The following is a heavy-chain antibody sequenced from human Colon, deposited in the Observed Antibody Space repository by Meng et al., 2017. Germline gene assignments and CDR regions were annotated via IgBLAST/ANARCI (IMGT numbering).Heavy chain of an antibody. CDR1: GGSCSSGDDY. Sequence: QVTLQERDQGLVRLSLTLALPCNVSGGSCSSGDDYWSWIRQHPGKGLEWLGYVYYTGNTNYNPSLKNRVTISLDTSNNKFSLKLTSMTAADAAIYYCARVNGDFDEAWFDPWGQGTLVTVSS. D-gene: IGHD2-21*02. CDR2: VYYTGNT. J-gene: IGHJ5*02. CDR3: ARVNGDFDEAWFDP. V-gene: IGHV4-61*08.